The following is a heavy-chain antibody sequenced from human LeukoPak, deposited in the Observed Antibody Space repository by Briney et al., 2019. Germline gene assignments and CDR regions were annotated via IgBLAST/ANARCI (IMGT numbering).Heavy chain of an antibody. Sequence: ASVKVSCKASGYTFTSYGISWVRQAPGQGLEWMGWISVYNGNTNYAQKLQGRVTMTTDTSTSTAYMELRSLRSDDTAVYYCAKDLGITMVRGVPHYYYGMDVWGQGTTVTVSS. CDR1: GYTFTSYG. CDR3: AKDLGITMVRGVPHYYYGMDV. CDR2: ISVYNGNT. D-gene: IGHD3-10*01. J-gene: IGHJ6*02. V-gene: IGHV1-18*01.